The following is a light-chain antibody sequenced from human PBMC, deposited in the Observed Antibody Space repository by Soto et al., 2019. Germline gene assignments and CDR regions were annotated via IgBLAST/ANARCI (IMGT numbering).Light chain of an antibody. Sequence: DIHMTQTPSTLSASVGDRVTITCRASQNISNWLAWYQQKPGKAPKLLISKASSLQSGVPSRFSGSGSGTEFTLTISSLQPDDFATYSCQLSLTFGGGTKVDIK. J-gene: IGKJ4*01. CDR2: KAS. CDR3: QLSLT. CDR1: QNISNW. V-gene: IGKV1-5*03.